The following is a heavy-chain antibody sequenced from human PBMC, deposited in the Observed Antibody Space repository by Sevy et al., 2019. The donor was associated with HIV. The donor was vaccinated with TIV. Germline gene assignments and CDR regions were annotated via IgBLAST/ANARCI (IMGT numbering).Heavy chain of an antibody. D-gene: IGHD5-12*01. J-gene: IGHJ6*02. CDR2: IIPIFGTA. CDR3: ARIMVATLGRDGMDV. Sequence: ASVKVSCKASGGTFSSYAISWVRQAPGQGLEWMGGIIPIFGTANYAQKFQGIVTITADESTSTAYMELSSLRSEDTAVYYCARIMVATLGRDGMDVWGQGTTVTVS. V-gene: IGHV1-69*13. CDR1: GGTFSSYA.